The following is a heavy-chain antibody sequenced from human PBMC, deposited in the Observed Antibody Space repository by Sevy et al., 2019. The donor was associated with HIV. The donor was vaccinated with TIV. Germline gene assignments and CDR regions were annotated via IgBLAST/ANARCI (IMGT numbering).Heavy chain of an antibody. CDR3: ARDGPTVTTVDYYGMDV. Sequence: GGSLRLSCAASGFTFSSYSMNWLRQAPGKGLEWVSAISSSSSYIYYADSVKGRFTISRDNAKNSLYLQMNSLRAEDTAVYYCARDGPTVTTVDYYGMDVWGQRTTVTVSS. J-gene: IGHJ6*02. D-gene: IGHD4-17*01. CDR1: GFTFSSYS. V-gene: IGHV3-21*01. CDR2: ISSSSSYI.